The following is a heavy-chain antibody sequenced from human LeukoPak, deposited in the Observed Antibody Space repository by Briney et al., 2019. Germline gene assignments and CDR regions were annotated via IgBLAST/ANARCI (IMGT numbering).Heavy chain of an antibody. Sequence: SETLSLTCTVSGGSISSNNYYWGWIRQPPGKGLEWIGEINHSGSTNYNPSLKSRVTISVDTSKNQFSLKLSSVTAADTAVYYCARLLGGYWGQGTLVTVSS. D-gene: IGHD2/OR15-2a*01. J-gene: IGHJ4*02. CDR2: INHSGST. V-gene: IGHV4-39*07. CDR1: GGSISSNNYY. CDR3: ARLLGGY.